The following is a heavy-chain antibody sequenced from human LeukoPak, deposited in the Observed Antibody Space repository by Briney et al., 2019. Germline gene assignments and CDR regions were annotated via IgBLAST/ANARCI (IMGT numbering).Heavy chain of an antibody. V-gene: IGHV3-66*01. CDR3: ARVKGVGYIHYYGSGSYYNDAFDI. J-gene: IGHJ3*02. Sequence: PGRSLRLSCAASGFTVSSNYMSWVRQAPGKGLEWVSVIYSGGSTYYADSVKGRLTISRDNSKNTLYLQMNSLRAEDTAVYYCARVKGVGYIHYYGSGSYYNDAFDIWGQGTMVTVSS. CDR1: GFTVSSNY. CDR2: IYSGGST. D-gene: IGHD3-10*01.